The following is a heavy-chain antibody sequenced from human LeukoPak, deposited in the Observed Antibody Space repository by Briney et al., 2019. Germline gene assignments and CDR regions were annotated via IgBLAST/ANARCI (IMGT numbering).Heavy chain of an antibody. CDR1: GFIFSNYV. D-gene: IGHD3-10*01. CDR3: AKGNVDGDYYYMDV. CDR2: IRGRGGGT. V-gene: IGHV3-23*01. J-gene: IGHJ6*03. Sequence: GGSLRLSCAASGFIFSNYVMTWVRQAPGKGLEWVSSIRGRGGGTSYADSVKGRFTVSRDNSKNTLYVQMNSLRADDTVVYYCAKGNVDGDYYYMDVWGKGTTVTVSS.